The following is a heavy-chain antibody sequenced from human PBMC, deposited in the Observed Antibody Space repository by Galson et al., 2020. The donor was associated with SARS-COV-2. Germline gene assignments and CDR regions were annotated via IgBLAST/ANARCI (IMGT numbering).Heavy chain of an antibody. CDR1: GYTFTGYY. D-gene: IGHD6-19*01. Sequence: ASVKVSCKASGYTFTGYYMHWVRQAPGQGLEWMGWINPNSGGTNYAQKFQGRVTMTRDTSISTAYMELSRLRSDDTAVYYCARVRLVRGRPGNDAFDIWGQGTMVTVSS. CDR3: ARVRLVRGRPGNDAFDI. V-gene: IGHV1-2*02. CDR2: INPNSGGT. J-gene: IGHJ3*02.